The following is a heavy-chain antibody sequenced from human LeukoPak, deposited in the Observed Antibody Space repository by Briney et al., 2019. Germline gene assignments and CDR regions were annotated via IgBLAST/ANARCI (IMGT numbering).Heavy chain of an antibody. J-gene: IGHJ3*02. CDR1: RFTFSSYG. V-gene: IGHV3-30*18. CDR2: ISYDGNNR. D-gene: IGHD3-16*01. Sequence: GGSLRLSCAASRFTFSSYGMHWVRQAPGKGLEWVAVISYDGNNRYYADSVKGRFTISRYNSKNTLYLQMNSLRAEDTTVYYCAKVKGEVIGAFDIWGQGTMVTVSS. CDR3: AKVKGEVIGAFDI.